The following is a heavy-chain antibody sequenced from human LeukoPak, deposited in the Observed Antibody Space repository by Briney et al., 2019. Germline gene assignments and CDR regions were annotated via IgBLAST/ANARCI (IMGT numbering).Heavy chain of an antibody. CDR3: AKDPTVYYYGMDV. CDR2: ISYDGSNK. Sequence: GGSLRLSCAASGFTFGTYGMHWVRQAPGQGLKWVAVISYDGSNKYYADSVKGRFTISRDNFKNTLYLQMNSLRAEDTAVYYCAKDPTVYYYGMDVWGQGTTVTVSS. J-gene: IGHJ6*02. CDR1: GFTFGTYG. V-gene: IGHV3-30*18.